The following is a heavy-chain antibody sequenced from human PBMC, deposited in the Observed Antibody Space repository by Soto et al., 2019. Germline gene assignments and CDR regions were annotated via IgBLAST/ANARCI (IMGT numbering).Heavy chain of an antibody. J-gene: IGHJ6*02. CDR1: GGTFSSYA. D-gene: IGHD6-6*01. Sequence: QVQLVQSGAEVKKPGSSVKVSCKASGGTFSSYAISWVRQAPGQGLEWMGGIIPIFGTANYAQKFQGRVTITADKSTSTAYMELSSLRSEDTAVYYCARAEYSSSSGTYYYYGMDVWGQGTTVTVSS. V-gene: IGHV1-69*06. CDR2: IIPIFGTA. CDR3: ARAEYSSSSGTYYYYGMDV.